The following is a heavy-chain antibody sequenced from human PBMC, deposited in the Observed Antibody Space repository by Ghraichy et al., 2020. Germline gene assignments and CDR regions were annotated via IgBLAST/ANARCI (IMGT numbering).Heavy chain of an antibody. V-gene: IGHV3-49*04. J-gene: IGHJ6*03. Sequence: SCTASGFTFGDYAMSWVRQAPGKGLEWVGFIRSKAYGGTTEYAASVKGRFTISRDDSKSIAYLQMNSLKTEDTAVYYCTRAPQLWFGANYYYYYMDVWGKGTTVTVSS. CDR3: TRAPQLWFGANYYYYYMDV. CDR2: IRSKAYGGTT. CDR1: GFTFGDYA. D-gene: IGHD3-10*01.